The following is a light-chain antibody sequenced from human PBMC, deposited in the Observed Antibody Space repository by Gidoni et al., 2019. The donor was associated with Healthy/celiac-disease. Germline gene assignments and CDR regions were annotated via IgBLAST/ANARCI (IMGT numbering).Light chain of an antibody. J-gene: IGKJ4*01. CDR1: QDISNY. Sequence: DIQMTQAPSSLSASVGDRVTITCQASQDISNYLNWYPQKPGKAPKLLIYDASNLETGVPSRFSGSGSGTDFTFTISSLQPEDIATYYCQQYDNLPLTFXGXTKVEIK. CDR2: DAS. V-gene: IGKV1-33*01. CDR3: QQYDNLPLT.